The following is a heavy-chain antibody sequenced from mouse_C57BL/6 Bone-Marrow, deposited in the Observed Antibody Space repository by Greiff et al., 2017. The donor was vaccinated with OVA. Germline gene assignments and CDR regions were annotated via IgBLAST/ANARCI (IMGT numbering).Heavy chain of an antibody. J-gene: IGHJ3*01. V-gene: IGHV3-6*01. CDR1: GYSITSGYY. D-gene: IGHD1-1*01. Sequence: VQLQESGPGLVKPSPSLSLTCSVTGYSITSGYYRNWIRQFPGNKLEWMGYISYDGGNNYNPSLKNRISITRDTSKNQLFLKLNSVTTEETATYYCARDPYYYGSSYGFAYWGQGTLVTVSA. CDR3: ARDPYYYGSSYGFAY. CDR2: ISYDGGN.